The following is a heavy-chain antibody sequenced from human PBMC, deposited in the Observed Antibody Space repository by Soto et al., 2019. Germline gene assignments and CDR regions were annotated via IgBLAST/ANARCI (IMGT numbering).Heavy chain of an antibody. Sequence: QVQLQESGPGLVKPSGTLSLTCAVSGGSISSSNWWSWVRQPPGKGLEWIGEIYHSGSTNYNPSLKSRRTISVDKSKNQFSLKLSSVTAADTAVYYCARVVRAIVVVPAAIFDLWGRGTLVTVSS. D-gene: IGHD2-2*01. CDR1: GGSISSSNW. J-gene: IGHJ2*01. V-gene: IGHV4-4*02. CDR3: ARVVRAIVVVPAAIFDL. CDR2: IYHSGST.